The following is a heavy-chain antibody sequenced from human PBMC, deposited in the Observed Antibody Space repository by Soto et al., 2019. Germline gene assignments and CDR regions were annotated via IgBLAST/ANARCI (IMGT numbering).Heavy chain of an antibody. Sequence: QVQLVQSGAEVKKPGASVKVSCKASGYTFTSYGISWVRQAPGRGLEWMGWISAYNGNTNYAQKLQGRVTMTTATSTSTAYMELRSLRSDDTAVYYCASVKSSPPYYYYYGMDVWGQGTTVTVSS. CDR3: ASVKSSPPYYYYYGMDV. V-gene: IGHV1-18*01. CDR1: GYTFTSYG. D-gene: IGHD2-2*01. CDR2: ISAYNGNT. J-gene: IGHJ6*02.